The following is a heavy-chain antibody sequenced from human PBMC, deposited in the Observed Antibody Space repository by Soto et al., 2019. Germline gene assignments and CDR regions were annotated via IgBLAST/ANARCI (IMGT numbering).Heavy chain of an antibody. CDR2: IYYTRSN. J-gene: IGHJ6*02. D-gene: IGHD3-9*01. Sequence: LTCAVSGGSISSGGCYLSWIRQHPGXGXXWIGYIYYTRSNYYNKSLNSRVTISVDKSKNQFPLKLSSVTAEETAVYYCASSRNYDILNGLYYYYGMDAWGQGTTVTVSS. CDR1: GGSISSGGCY. CDR3: ASSRNYDILNGLYYYYGMDA. V-gene: IGHV4-31*11.